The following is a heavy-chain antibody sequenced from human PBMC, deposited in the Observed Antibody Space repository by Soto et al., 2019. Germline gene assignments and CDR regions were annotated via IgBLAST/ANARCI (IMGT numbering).Heavy chain of an antibody. J-gene: IGHJ4*02. D-gene: IGHD5-12*01. Sequence: SETLSLTCTVSGGSISSGGYYWSWIRQHPGKGLEWIGYIYYSGSTYYNPSLKSRVTISVDTSKNQFSLKLSSVTAADTAVYYCARDQTYSGYDYYFDYWGQGTLVTVSS. CDR1: GGSISSGGYY. CDR2: IYYSGST. V-gene: IGHV4-31*03. CDR3: ARDQTYSGYDYYFDY.